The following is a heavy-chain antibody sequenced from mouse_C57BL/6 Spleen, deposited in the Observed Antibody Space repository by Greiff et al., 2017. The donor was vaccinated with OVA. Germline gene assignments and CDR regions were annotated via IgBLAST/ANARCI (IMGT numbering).Heavy chain of an antibody. D-gene: IGHD2-3*01. CDR3: ARWLLREDYYAMDY. CDR2: INPNNGGT. V-gene: IGHV1-18*01. J-gene: IGHJ4*01. CDR1: GYTFTDYN. Sequence: VQLQQSGPELVKPGASVKIPCKASGYTFTDYNMDWVKQSHGKSLEWIGDINPNNGGTIYNQKFKGKATLTVDKSSSTAYMELRSLTSEDTAVXYCARWLLREDYYAMDYWGQGTSVTVSS.